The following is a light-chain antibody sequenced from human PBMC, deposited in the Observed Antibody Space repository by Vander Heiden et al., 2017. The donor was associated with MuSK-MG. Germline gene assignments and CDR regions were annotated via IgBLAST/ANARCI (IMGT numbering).Light chain of an antibody. J-gene: IGLJ2*01. Sequence: SSELTPPRSLSVSPGQTDRIACSGDALPKQYAYWYQQRPGQAPVMVIYKDRVRPAGIPERFSGSSSGTTVTLTISGVQAEDEADYYCQSADGSGSYVVFGGGTKLTVL. CDR3: QSADGSGSYVV. V-gene: IGLV3-25*03. CDR1: ALPKQY. CDR2: KDR.